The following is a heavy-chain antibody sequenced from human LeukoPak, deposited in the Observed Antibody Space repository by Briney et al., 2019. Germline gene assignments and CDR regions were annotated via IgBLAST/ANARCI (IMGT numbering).Heavy chain of an antibody. V-gene: IGHV3-49*04. D-gene: IGHD2-8*01. J-gene: IGHJ5*02. Sequence: GGSLRLSCTASGFPFGDYAMSWVRQARGKGLEWVGFIRSKAYGGTTEYAASVKGRFTISRDDSKSIAYLQMNSLKTEDTAVYYCTRARSVYSSRWFDPWGQGTLVTVSS. CDR1: GFPFGDYA. CDR2: IRSKAYGGTT. CDR3: TRARSVYSSRWFDP.